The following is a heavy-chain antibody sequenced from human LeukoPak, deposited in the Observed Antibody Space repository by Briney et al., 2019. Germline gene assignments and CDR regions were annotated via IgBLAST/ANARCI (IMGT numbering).Heavy chain of an antibody. Sequence: ALVKVSCKASGGTFNSYAISWVRQAPGQGLEWMGGIIPFFGTANYAQKFQGRVTITADESTSTAYMELSSLRSEDTAVYYCARSGGPYSSSSKADYWGQGTLVTVSS. CDR1: GGTFNSYA. CDR3: ARSGGPYSSSSKADY. J-gene: IGHJ4*02. V-gene: IGHV1-69*01. CDR2: IIPFFGTA. D-gene: IGHD6-13*01.